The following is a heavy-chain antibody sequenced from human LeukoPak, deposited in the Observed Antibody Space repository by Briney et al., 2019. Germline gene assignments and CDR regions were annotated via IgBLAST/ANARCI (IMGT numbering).Heavy chain of an antibody. Sequence: SETLSLTCAVYGGSFSGYYWSWIRQPPGKGLEWIGEINHSGSTNYNPSLKSRVTISVDTSKNQFSLKLSSVTAADTAVYYCARGPGITGTSAFDYWGQGTLVTVSS. CDR3: ARGPGITGTSAFDY. J-gene: IGHJ4*02. D-gene: IGHD1-20*01. CDR1: GGSFSGYY. V-gene: IGHV4-34*01. CDR2: INHSGST.